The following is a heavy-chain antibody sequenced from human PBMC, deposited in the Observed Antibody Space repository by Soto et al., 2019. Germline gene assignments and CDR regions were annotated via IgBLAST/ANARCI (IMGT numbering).Heavy chain of an antibody. D-gene: IGHD3-9*01. J-gene: IGHJ4*02. V-gene: IGHV3-9*01. Sequence: EVQLVESGGGLAQPGRSLRLSCAASGFTFDDYAMHWVRQAPGKGLEWVSGISWNSDSIGYADSVKGRFTISRDNAKKSLYLQMTSLRAEDTALYYCASGRGYDILTGYYPYFDYWGQGTLVTVSS. CDR3: ASGRGYDILTGYYPYFDY. CDR2: ISWNSDSI. CDR1: GFTFDDYA.